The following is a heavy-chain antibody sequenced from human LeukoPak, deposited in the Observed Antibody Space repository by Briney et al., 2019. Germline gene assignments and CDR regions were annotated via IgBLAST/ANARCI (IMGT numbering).Heavy chain of an antibody. D-gene: IGHD2-2*01. J-gene: IGHJ3*02. Sequence: PGGSLRLSCAASGFTFSNYAMDWVRQAPGKGLEWVLAISTGGDRAYYADSVKGRFTTSRDNSRNTLYLQLNSLRAEDTAIYYCAVDCSSPSCYGQSAFDIWGQETMVTVSS. CDR1: GFTFSNYA. CDR2: ISTGGDRA. V-gene: IGHV3-23*01. CDR3: AVDCSSPSCYGQSAFDI.